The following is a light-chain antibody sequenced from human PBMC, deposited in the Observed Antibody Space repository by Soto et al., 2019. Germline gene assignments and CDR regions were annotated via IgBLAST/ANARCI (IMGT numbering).Light chain of an antibody. CDR3: QQYNNWPPWT. Sequence: EIVMTQSPATLSVSPGERATLSCRASQSVSSDLVWYQQKPGQAPRLLIYGASTRATGIPVRFSGSGSGTEFTLTISSLQSEDFAVYYCQQYNNWPPWTFGQGTKV. CDR1: QSVSSD. CDR2: GAS. J-gene: IGKJ1*01. V-gene: IGKV3-15*01.